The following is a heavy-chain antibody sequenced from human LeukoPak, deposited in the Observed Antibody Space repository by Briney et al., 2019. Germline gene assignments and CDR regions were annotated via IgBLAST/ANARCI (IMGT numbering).Heavy chain of an antibody. CDR2: IYTSGST. J-gene: IGHJ4*02. V-gene: IGHV4-61*02. CDR3: ARESLGPPYYSDY. Sequence: SETLSLTCTVSGGSISTGTDYWSWIRQPAGKGLEWIGRIYTSGSTNYNPSLKSRVTISVDTSKNQFSLKLSSVTAADTAVYYCARESLGPPYYSDYWGQGTLVTVSS. D-gene: IGHD1-26*01. CDR1: GGSISTGTDY.